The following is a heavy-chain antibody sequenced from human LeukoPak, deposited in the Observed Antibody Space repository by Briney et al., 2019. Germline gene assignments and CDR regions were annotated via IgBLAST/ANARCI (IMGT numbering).Heavy chain of an antibody. CDR1: GFTFRSYA. V-gene: IGHV3-23*01. J-gene: IGHJ4*02. Sequence: PGGSLRLSCAASGFTFRSYAMSWVHQAPGRGLEWVSSITDSGSATYYADSVKGRFTISRDNSKNTLYLQMNSLRAEDTAVYYCAKVAVGMVRGVINYWGQGTLVTVSS. D-gene: IGHD3-10*01. CDR2: ITDSGSAT. CDR3: AKVAVGMVRGVINY.